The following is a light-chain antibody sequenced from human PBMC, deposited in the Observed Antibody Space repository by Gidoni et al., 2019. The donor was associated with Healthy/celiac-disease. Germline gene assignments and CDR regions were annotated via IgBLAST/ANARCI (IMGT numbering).Light chain of an antibody. CDR3: QQYGSSAIT. CDR2: GAS. Sequence: ASQSVSSSYLAWYQQKPGQAPRLLIYGASSRATGIPDRFSGSGSGTDFTLTISRLEPEDFAVYYCQQYGSSAITFGQXTRLEIK. J-gene: IGKJ5*01. CDR1: QSVSSSY. V-gene: IGKV3-20*01.